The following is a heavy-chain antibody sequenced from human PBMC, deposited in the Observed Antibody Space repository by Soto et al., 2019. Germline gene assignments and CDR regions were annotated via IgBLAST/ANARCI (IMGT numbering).Heavy chain of an antibody. Sequence: GASVKVSCKASGYTFTSYYMHWVRQAPGQGLEWMGIINPSGGSTSYAQKFQGRVNMTRDTSTSTVYMELSSLRSEDTAEYYCERGLVVVVAVKEGWFDPWGQGTLVTVSS. D-gene: IGHD2-15*01. CDR3: ERGLVVVVAVKEGWFDP. CDR2: INPSGGST. CDR1: GYTFTSYY. J-gene: IGHJ5*02. V-gene: IGHV1-46*01.